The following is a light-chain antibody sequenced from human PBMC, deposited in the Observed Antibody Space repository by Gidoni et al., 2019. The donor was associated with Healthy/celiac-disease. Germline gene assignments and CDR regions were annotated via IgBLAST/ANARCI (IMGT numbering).Light chain of an antibody. CDR3: CSYAGSSTWV. V-gene: IGLV2-23*01. CDR1: SSDGGNYNL. J-gene: IGLJ3*02. Sequence: QSALTQPASVPGSPGPSITISCTGTSSDGGNYNLVSWYQQHPGKAPKLMIYEGSKRPSGVSNRFSGSKSGNTASLTISGLQAEDEADYYCCSYAGSSTWVFGGGTKLTVL. CDR2: EGS.